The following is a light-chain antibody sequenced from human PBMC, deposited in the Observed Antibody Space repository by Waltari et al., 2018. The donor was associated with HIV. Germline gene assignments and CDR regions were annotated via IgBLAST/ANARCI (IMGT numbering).Light chain of an antibody. CDR1: GGDIGVFAS. V-gene: IGLV2-14*01. CDR3: SSYTITKNLL. CDR2: GVT. J-gene: IGLJ2*01. Sequence: QSALTQPASVSGSPGQSITISCSATGGDIGVFASVSWYPQYPHKAPQLIIYGVTSRPFGVSDRFSGSKSGDTASLTISGLRTEDEAKYYCSSYTITKNLLFGGGTTLTVL.